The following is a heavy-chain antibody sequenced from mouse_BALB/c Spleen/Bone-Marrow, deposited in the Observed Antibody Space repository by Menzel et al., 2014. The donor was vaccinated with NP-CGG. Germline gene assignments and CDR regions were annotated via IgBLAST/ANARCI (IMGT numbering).Heavy chain of an antibody. J-gene: IGHJ4*01. Sequence: EVKLMESGGGLVKPGGSLKLSCAASGFTFSSYTMSWVRQTPEKRLEWVATISSGGSYTYYPDSEKGRFTISIDNAKNNLYLQMISMKSEHTAMYYCTRDPFYDGSSYAMDYWGQGTPVTVSS. CDR3: TRDPFYDGSSYAMDY. CDR1: GFTFSSYT. V-gene: IGHV5-6-4*01. CDR2: ISSGGSYT. D-gene: IGHD1-1*01.